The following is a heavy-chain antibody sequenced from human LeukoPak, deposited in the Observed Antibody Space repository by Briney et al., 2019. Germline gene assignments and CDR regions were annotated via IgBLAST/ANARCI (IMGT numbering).Heavy chain of an antibody. V-gene: IGHV3-23*01. CDR2: IGGSGDKT. Sequence: GGSLRLSRAASGFTFNRNAISWVRQAPGKGLEWVSTIGGSGDKTFYADSVKGRFTISRDNSKNMVHLQMNSLTGEGTALYYCVRRGDASSGWGDHDFWGQGALVTVSS. CDR3: VRRGDASSGWGDHDF. CDR1: GFTFNRNA. J-gene: IGHJ4*02. D-gene: IGHD6-19*01.